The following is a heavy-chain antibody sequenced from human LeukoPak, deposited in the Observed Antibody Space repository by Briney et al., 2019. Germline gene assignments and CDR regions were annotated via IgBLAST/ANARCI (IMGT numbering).Heavy chain of an antibody. CDR2: IYYSGST. V-gene: IGHV4-59*01. J-gene: IGHJ4*02. D-gene: IGHD3-10*01. Sequence: ASETLSLTCTVSGGSISSYYWSWIRQPPGKGLEWIGYIYYSGSTNYNPSLKSRVTISVDTSKNQFSLKLNSVTAADTAVYYCATGFGESTFDYWGQGTLVTVSS. CDR1: GGSISSYY. CDR3: ATGFGESTFDY.